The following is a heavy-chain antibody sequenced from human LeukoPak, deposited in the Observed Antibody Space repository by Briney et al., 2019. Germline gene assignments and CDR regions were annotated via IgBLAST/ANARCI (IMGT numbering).Heavy chain of an antibody. D-gene: IGHD5-18*01. Sequence: GGSLRFSCAASGFTFDDYAMHWVRQAPGKGLEWVSGISWNSGSIGYADSVKGRFTISRDNAKNSLYLQMNSLRAEDTALYYCAKSSAYSYGYIHYYYYGMDVWGQGTTVTVSS. CDR2: ISWNSGSI. CDR3: AKSSAYSYGYIHYYYYGMDV. J-gene: IGHJ6*02. CDR1: GFTFDDYA. V-gene: IGHV3-9*01.